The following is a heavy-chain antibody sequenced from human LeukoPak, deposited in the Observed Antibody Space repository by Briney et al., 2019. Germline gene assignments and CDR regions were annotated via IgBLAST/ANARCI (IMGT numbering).Heavy chain of an antibody. CDR1: GYTFTSYY. J-gene: IGHJ4*02. V-gene: IGHV1-18*04. Sequence: ASVKVSCKASGYTFTSYYMHWVRQAPGQGLEWMGWISAYNGNTNYAQKLQGRVTMTTDTSTSTAYMELRSLRSDDTAVYYCARADSSGWYPYFDYWGQGTLVTVSS. D-gene: IGHD6-19*01. CDR2: ISAYNGNT. CDR3: ARADSSGWYPYFDY.